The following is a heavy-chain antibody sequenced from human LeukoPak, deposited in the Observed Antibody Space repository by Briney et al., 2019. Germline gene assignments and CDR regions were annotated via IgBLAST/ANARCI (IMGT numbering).Heavy chain of an antibody. CDR3: AREPNPLYYYGMDV. CDR1: GFTFSSYA. V-gene: IGHV3-30-3*01. CDR2: ISYDGSNK. Sequence: GGSLRLSCAASGFTFSSYAMHWVRQAPGKGLEWVAVISYDGSNKYYADSVKGRFTISRDNAKNSLYLQMNSLRAEDTAVYYCAREPNPLYYYGMDVWGQGTTVTVSS. J-gene: IGHJ6*02.